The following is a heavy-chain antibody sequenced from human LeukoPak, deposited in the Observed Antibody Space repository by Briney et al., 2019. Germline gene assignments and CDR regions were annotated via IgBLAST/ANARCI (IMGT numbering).Heavy chain of an antibody. CDR2: ISGSGGSS. J-gene: IGHJ3*01. D-gene: IGHD3-22*01. CDR1: GFTFSSYA. V-gene: IGHV3-23*01. Sequence: GGSLRLSCAASGFTFSSYAMSWLRQAPGKGLEWVSAISGSGGSSYYADSVKGRFTISRDNSKNTLYLQMNRLRAEDTAVYYFAKDRYYYDSSGFFWGQGTMVTVSS. CDR3: AKDRYYYDSSGFF.